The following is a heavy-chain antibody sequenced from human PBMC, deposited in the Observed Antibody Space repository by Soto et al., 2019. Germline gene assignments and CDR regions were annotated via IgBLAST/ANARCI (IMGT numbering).Heavy chain of an antibody. D-gene: IGHD3-22*01. V-gene: IGHV1-2*04. Sequence: GASVKVSCKASGYTFTGYYMHWVRQAPGQGLEWMGWINPNSGGTNYAQKFQGWVTMTRGTSISTAYMELSRLRSDDTAVYYCARAHSSGYFPSRYGMDVWGQGTTVTVSS. J-gene: IGHJ6*02. CDR3: ARAHSSGYFPSRYGMDV. CDR1: GYTFTGYY. CDR2: INPNSGGT.